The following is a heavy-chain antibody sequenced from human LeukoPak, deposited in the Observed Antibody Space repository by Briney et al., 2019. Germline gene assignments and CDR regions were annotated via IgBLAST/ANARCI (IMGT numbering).Heavy chain of an antibody. J-gene: IGHJ4*02. CDR1: GFTFSDYW. CDR2: IKQDGNEK. Sequence: GGSLRLSCVASGFTFSDYWMTWVRQAPGTGLEWVANIKQDGNEKYYVDSVKGRFTISRDNSRSTLYLQMNSLRPEDTAIYYCAREGYYGSGSPPSLYFDYWGQGTLVTVSS. D-gene: IGHD3-10*01. CDR3: AREGYYGSGSPPSLYFDY. V-gene: IGHV3-7*01.